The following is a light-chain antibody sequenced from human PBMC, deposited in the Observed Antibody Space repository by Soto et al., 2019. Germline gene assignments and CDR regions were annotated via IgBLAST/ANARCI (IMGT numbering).Light chain of an antibody. Sequence: IQLTQSPSSLSASVGDRVTITCRASQGISSALAWYQQTPGKAPKLLIFAASSLDSGVPSRFSGSGSGTDFTLTISSLQPEDFATYYCQQFNSYPCTFGQGTKLEIK. CDR1: QGISSA. CDR2: AAS. J-gene: IGKJ2*02. CDR3: QQFNSYPCT. V-gene: IGKV1-13*02.